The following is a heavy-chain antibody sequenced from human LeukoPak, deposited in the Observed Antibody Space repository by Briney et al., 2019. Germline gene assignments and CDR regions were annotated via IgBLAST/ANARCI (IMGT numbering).Heavy chain of an antibody. Sequence: GESLKISCKTSGFSFIIYWIVWVRQTPGKGLEWMGNISPSDSRTTYSPSFQGQVTISADKSINTAYLQWSRLKASDTDMYYCARHFAPVEMFDPWGQGTLVTVSS. CDR3: ARHFAPVEMFDP. J-gene: IGHJ5*02. CDR2: ISPSDSRT. V-gene: IGHV5-51*01. CDR1: GFSFIIYW.